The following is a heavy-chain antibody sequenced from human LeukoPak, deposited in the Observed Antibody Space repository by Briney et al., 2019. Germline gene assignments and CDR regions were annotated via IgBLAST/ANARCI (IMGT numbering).Heavy chain of an antibody. CDR2: ISSSSSSI. CDR1: GFTFSSYS. J-gene: IGHJ4*02. V-gene: IGHV3-48*02. Sequence: PGGSLRLSCAASGFTFSSYSMNWARQAPGKGLEWVSFISSSSSSIHYADSVKGRFTISRDNAKNSLYLQMSSLRDEDTAMYYCARDYYYGFYYWGQGTLVTVSS. CDR3: ARDYYYGFYY. D-gene: IGHD3-10*01.